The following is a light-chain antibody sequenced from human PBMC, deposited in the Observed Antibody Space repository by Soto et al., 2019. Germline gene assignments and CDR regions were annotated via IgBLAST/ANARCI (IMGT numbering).Light chain of an antibody. Sequence: DIQMTQSPSSLSAAVGDRVTITCRASQDIKNSLAWFQQKPGKAPKSLIYSVSSLQGGVPSKFSGSGSGTDFTLTISSLQPEDFGTYYCQQYSKYPLNFGGGTKVEIK. CDR2: SVS. CDR1: QDIKNS. J-gene: IGKJ4*01. V-gene: IGKV1-16*02. CDR3: QQYSKYPLN.